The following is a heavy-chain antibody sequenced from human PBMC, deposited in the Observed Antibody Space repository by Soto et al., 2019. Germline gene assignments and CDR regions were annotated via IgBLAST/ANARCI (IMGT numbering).Heavy chain of an antibody. V-gene: IGHV1-46*03. CDR3: ARSRATYNWNDGTFDY. CDR2: INPSGGST. CDR1: GYTFTSYY. Sequence: ASVKVSCKASGYTFTSYYMHWVRQAPGQGLEWMGIINPSGGSTSYAQKFQGRVTMTRDTSTSTVYMELSSLRSEDTAVYYCARSRATYNWNDGTFDYWGQGTLVTVSS. D-gene: IGHD1-1*01. J-gene: IGHJ4*02.